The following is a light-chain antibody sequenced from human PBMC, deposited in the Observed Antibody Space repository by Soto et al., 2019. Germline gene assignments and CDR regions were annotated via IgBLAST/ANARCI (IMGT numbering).Light chain of an antibody. Sequence: DIQMTQSPPSLSASVGDRVTITCRASQNIRTYLNWYQQKPGKAPKLLIYAASTFQSGVPSRFRRSGSETDFTLTISSLQPEDFATYFCQQSYDTPLTVGRGTKVDIK. J-gene: IGKJ4*01. CDR1: QNIRTY. CDR3: QQSYDTPLT. V-gene: IGKV1-39*01. CDR2: AAS.